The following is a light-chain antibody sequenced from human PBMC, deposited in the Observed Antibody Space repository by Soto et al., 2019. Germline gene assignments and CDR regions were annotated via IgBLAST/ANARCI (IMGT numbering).Light chain of an antibody. CDR2: AAS. V-gene: IGKV1-39*01. J-gene: IGKJ4*01. Sequence: DIQMTQSPSSLSASVGETITITCRASQSISSSLNWFQHSPGQPPKLLLFAASNLHAGVPPRFSGSGSGTSFSLTIRSLQPEDFATYYCQQYTNFPLTFSGGTTVEIK. CDR1: QSISSS. CDR3: QQYTNFPLT.